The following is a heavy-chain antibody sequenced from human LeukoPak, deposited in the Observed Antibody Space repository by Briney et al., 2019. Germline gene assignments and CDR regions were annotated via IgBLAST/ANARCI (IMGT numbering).Heavy chain of an antibody. J-gene: IGHJ4*02. CDR1: GFTFSSYG. CDR3: ARSPVFYGDCYFDY. Sequence: GGSLRLSCAASGFTFSSYGMHWVRQAPGKGLEWVAFIRYDGSNKYYADSVKGRFTISRDNSKNTLFLQMNSLRAEDTAVYYCARSPVFYGDCYFDYWGQGTLVTVSS. CDR2: IRYDGSNK. V-gene: IGHV3-30*02. D-gene: IGHD4-17*01.